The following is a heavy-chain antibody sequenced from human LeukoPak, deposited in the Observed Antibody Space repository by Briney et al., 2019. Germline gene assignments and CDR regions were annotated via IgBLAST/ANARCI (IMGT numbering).Heavy chain of an antibody. D-gene: IGHD3-22*01. Sequence: GGSLRLSCAASGLTFGNAWMSWVRQAPGKGLEWVARILSETSGGTRDYAAPVRGRFTISRDDSRRTLYLQMNSLKTEDTAQYYCTTYRYSYGSTGYSYFDFWGQGTLVTVSS. CDR3: TTYRYSYGSTGYSYFDF. J-gene: IGHJ4*02. CDR2: ILSETSGGTR. CDR1: GLTFGNAW. V-gene: IGHV3-15*01.